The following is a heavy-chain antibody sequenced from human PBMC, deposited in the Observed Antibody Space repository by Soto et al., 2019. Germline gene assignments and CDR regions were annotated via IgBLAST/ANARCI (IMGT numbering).Heavy chain of an antibody. Sequence: QVQLVQSGAEVKKPGSSVKVSCKASGGTFSSYAISWVRQAPGQGLEWMGGIIPIFGTANYAQKFQGRVTITTDESTSTAHMERRSLRSEDTAVYYSARGKETYYDSSGYYLRDNWFDPWGQGTLVTVSS. J-gene: IGHJ5*02. CDR1: GGTFSSYA. CDR3: ARGKETYYDSSGYYLRDNWFDP. CDR2: IIPIFGTA. D-gene: IGHD3-22*01. V-gene: IGHV1-69*05.